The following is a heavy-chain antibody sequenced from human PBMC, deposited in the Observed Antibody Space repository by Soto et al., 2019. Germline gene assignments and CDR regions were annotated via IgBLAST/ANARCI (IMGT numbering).Heavy chain of an antibody. J-gene: IGHJ5*01. CDR1: GGSFSGYY. Sequence: PSETLSLTCAVYGGSFSGYYWSWIRQPPGKGLEWIGEINHSGSTKYNPSLKRRVTISVDTSKNQFSLKLSSVTAADTAVYYCAVYDILTAYDVNWYDPWGQGTMVTVSS. D-gene: IGHD3-9*01. V-gene: IGHV4-34*01. CDR2: INHSGST. CDR3: AVYDILTAYDVNWYDP.